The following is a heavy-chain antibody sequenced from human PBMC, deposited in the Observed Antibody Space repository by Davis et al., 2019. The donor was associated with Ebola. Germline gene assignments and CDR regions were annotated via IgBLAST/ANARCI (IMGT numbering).Heavy chain of an antibody. J-gene: IGHJ3*02. Sequence: GESLKISCAASGFIFSSYVMSWVRQAPGKGLEWVSTLCTSADTYYADSVKGRFTISRDNSKNTLYLQMNGLRVEDTAIYYCAKDTSNIWFDMWGQGTMVTVSS. CDR2: LCTSADT. CDR3: AKDTSNIWFDM. V-gene: IGHV3-23*01. D-gene: IGHD2-2*01. CDR1: GFIFSSYV.